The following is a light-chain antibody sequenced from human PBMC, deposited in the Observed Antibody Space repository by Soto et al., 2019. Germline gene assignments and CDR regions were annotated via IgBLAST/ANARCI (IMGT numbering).Light chain of an antibody. V-gene: IGLV2-14*03. CDR3: SSYTRTSTRVL. J-gene: IGLJ2*01. CDR2: DVT. Sequence: QSALTQPASVSGSPGQSIAISCTGTSSDIGGYNYVSWYQHHPGKPPKFIIYDVTNRPSGVSDRFSGSKSGNTASLTISGLQADDEAVYFCSSYTRTSTRVLFGGGTKLTVL. CDR1: SSDIGGYNY.